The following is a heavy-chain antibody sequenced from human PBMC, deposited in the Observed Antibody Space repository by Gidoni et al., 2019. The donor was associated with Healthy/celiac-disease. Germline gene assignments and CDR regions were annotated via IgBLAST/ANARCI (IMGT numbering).Heavy chain of an antibody. Sequence: VQQVESGGGVVQPGRSRRLPCAASGFTFSSYGMLWVRQAPGKGLEWVAVLWYDGSNKYYADCVKVRFTISRDNSKDTLYLQMNSLRAEDTAVCYCARTGFRFLAWLLPLDYWGQRTLVTVSS. D-gene: IGHD3-3*01. J-gene: IGHJ4*02. CDR2: LWYDGSNK. CDR3: ARTGFRFLAWLLPLDY. V-gene: IGHV3-33*08. CDR1: GFTFSSYG.